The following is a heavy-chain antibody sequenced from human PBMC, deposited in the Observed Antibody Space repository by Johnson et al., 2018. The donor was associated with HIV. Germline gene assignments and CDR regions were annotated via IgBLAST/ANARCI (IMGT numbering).Heavy chain of an antibody. CDR3: ARGWDAFDI. CDR1: GFTFDDYA. CDR2: INWNGGST. D-gene: IGHD2-15*01. V-gene: IGHV3-20*04. Sequence: VQLVESGGGLVQPGRSLRLSCAASGFTFDDYAMHWVRQAPGKGLEWVSGINWNGGSTGYADSVKGRFTISSDNAKNSLYLQMNSLRAEETALYYCARGWDAFDIWGQGTMVTVSS. J-gene: IGHJ3*02.